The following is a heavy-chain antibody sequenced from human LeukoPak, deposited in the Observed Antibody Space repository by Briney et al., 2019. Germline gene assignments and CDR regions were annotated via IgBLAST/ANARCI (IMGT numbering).Heavy chain of an antibody. Sequence: ASVKVSCKVSGYTFTSYGISWVRQAPGQGPEWMGWISAYNGNTNYAQKLQGRVTMTTDTSTSTAYMELRSLRSDDTAVYYCARDREGYYFDYWGQGTLVTVSS. CDR2: ISAYNGNT. CDR3: ARDREGYYFDY. V-gene: IGHV1-18*01. CDR1: GYTFTSYG. J-gene: IGHJ4*02.